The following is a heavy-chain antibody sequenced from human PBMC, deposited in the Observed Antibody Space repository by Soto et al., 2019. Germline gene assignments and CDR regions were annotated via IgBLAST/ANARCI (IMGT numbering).Heavy chain of an antibody. CDR2: ISGSGVST. CDR1: GFIFSSYA. CDR3: AKDYRYSSTWYYFDY. Sequence: EVQLLESGGGLVQPGGSLRLSCAASGFIFSSYAMSWVRQAPGKGLEWVSAISGSGVSTHYADSVKGRFNISRDNSKNTLYPQMNSLRAEDTAVYYCAKDYRYSSTWYYFDYWGQGTLVTVSS. V-gene: IGHV3-23*01. D-gene: IGHD6-13*01. J-gene: IGHJ4*02.